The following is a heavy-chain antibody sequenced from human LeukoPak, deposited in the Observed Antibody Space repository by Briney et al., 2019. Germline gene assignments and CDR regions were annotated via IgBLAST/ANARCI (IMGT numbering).Heavy chain of an antibody. V-gene: IGHV1-2*02. CDR1: GYTFTGYY. D-gene: IGHD1-1*01. CDR3: ARVGTTGTLLYKDV. J-gene: IGHJ6*03. Sequence: VASVKVSCKASGYTFTGYYMHWVRQAPGQGLEWMGWINPNSGGTNYAQKFQGRVTMTRDTSISTAYMELSSLRSEDTAVYYCARVGTTGTLLYKDVWGKGTTVTISS. CDR2: INPNSGGT.